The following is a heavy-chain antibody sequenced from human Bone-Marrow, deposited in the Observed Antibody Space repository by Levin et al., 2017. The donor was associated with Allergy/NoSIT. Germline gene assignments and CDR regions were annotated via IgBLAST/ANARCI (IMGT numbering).Heavy chain of an antibody. CDR1: GYTFTSYF. Sequence: PGESLKISCKASGYTFTSYFVHWIRQAPGPGLEWMGLINPNSGTTTYAQKFQGRVTMTRDTSTGTVYMELSSLRSEDTAVYYCARALRWQSTPHFDYWGQGALVTVSS. J-gene: IGHJ4*02. V-gene: IGHV1-46*01. D-gene: IGHD2-15*01. CDR2: INPNSGTT. CDR3: ARALRWQSTPHFDY.